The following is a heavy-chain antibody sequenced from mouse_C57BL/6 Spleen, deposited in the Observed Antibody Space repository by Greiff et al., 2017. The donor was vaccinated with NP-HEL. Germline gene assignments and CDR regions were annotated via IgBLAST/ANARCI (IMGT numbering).Heavy chain of an antibody. CDR2: ISYSGST. V-gene: IGHV3-8*01. CDR3: ARGYYGSRPYFDY. Sequence: EVQRVESGPGLAKPSQTLSLTCSVTGYSITSDYWNWIRKFPGNKLEYMGYISYSGSTYYNPSLKSRISITRDTSKNQYYLQLNSVTTEDTATYFCARGYYGSRPYFDYWGQGTSLTVSS. D-gene: IGHD1-1*01. J-gene: IGHJ2*02. CDR1: GYSITSDY.